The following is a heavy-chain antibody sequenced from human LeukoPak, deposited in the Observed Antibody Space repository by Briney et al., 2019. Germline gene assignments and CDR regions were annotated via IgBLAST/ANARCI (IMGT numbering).Heavy chain of an antibody. V-gene: IGHV4-4*02. CDR2: VHLDGRT. D-gene: IGHD3-3*01. J-gene: IGHJ4*02. Sequence: SETLSLTCGVSGGSVINTNWWTWVRQPPGKGLEWIGEVHLDGRTNYNPSLESRLTMSVDVSENQVSLKLTPVTAADTAVYYCAREGGFYRPLDYSGQGTLVTVSS. CDR1: GGSVINTNW. CDR3: AREGGFYRPLDY.